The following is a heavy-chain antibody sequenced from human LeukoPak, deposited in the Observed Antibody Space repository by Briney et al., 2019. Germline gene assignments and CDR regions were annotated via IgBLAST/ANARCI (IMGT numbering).Heavy chain of an antibody. Sequence: GGSLRLSCAASGFAYSDYYMSWIRQAPGKGLEWVSYISNTGNTIYYADSVRGRFTISRDNAKNLLYLQMNSLRAEDTAVYYCARDRHILEWLFKLHYWGQGTLVTVSS. V-gene: IGHV3-11*01. CDR1: GFAYSDYY. J-gene: IGHJ4*02. D-gene: IGHD3-3*01. CDR3: ARDRHILEWLFKLHY. CDR2: ISNTGNTI.